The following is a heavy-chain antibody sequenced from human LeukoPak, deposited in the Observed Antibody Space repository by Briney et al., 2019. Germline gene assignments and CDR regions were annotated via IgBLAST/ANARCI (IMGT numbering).Heavy chain of an antibody. CDR2: IYYSGST. J-gene: IGHJ4*02. Sequence: PSETLSLACTVSGGSISSGTYYWTWIRQYPGKGLEWIGYIYYSGSTNYNPSLKSRVTISVDTSKNQFSLKLSSVTAADTAVYYCARLPSRGPVDWGQGTLVTVSS. CDR1: GGSISSGTYY. V-gene: IGHV4-61*01. CDR3: ARLPSRGPVD.